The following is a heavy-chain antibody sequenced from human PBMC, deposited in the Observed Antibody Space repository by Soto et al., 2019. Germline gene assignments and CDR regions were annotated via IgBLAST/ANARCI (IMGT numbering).Heavy chain of an antibody. V-gene: IGHV4-30-4*01. CDR2: ISDSGST. Sequence: QLQLRESGPGLVKPSETLSLTCTVSGGSISGGVGGLYYWSWIRQPPGKGLGWIGYISDSGSTYYTPSLKSRLTISVDTSKNQFSLRLSSVTAADTALYYCASEVIPLTTDWYFDLWGRGTLVTVSS. J-gene: IGHJ2*01. CDR1: GGSISGGVGGLYY. D-gene: IGHD4-17*01. CDR3: ASEVIPLTTDWYFDL.